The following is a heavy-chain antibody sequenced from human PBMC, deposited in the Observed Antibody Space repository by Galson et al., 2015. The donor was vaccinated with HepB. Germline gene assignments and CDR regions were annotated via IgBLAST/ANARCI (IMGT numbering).Heavy chain of an antibody. Sequence: LRLSCAASGLTLDTYDISWVRQAPGRGLQWVSAISENDISTHYADPVKGRFTISRQKSKNMVFLQMNRLKVEDTAVYYCAKGSPTSFYHYYMDVWGKGTTVTVSS. J-gene: IGHJ6*03. CDR1: GLTLDTYD. V-gene: IGHV3-23*01. CDR3: AKGSPTSFYHYYMDV. D-gene: IGHD2/OR15-2a*01. CDR2: ISENDIST.